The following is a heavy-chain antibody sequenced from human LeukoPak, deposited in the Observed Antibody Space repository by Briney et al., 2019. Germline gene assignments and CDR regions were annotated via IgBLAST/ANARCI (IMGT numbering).Heavy chain of an antibody. Sequence: SVKVSCKASGSTFSSYAISWVRQAPGQGLEWMGGIIPIFGTANYAQKFQGRVTITTDESTSTAYMELSSLRSEDTAVYYCARGNTAMGYYYYYMDVWGKGTTVTVSS. CDR1: GSTFSSYA. V-gene: IGHV1-69*05. CDR3: ARGNTAMGYYYYYMDV. J-gene: IGHJ6*03. CDR2: IIPIFGTA. D-gene: IGHD5-18*01.